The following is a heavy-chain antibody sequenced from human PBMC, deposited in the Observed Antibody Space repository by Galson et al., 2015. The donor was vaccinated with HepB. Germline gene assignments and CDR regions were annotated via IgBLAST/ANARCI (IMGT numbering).Heavy chain of an antibody. V-gene: IGHV1-69*13. Sequence: SVKVSCKASGGTFSSYAISWVRQAPGQGLEWMGGIIPIFGTANYAQKFQGRVTITADESTSTAYMELSSLRSEDTAVYYCARELRHLYCSSTSCQGAFDIWGQGTMVTVSS. D-gene: IGHD2-2*01. CDR1: GGTFSSYA. J-gene: IGHJ3*02. CDR2: IIPIFGTA. CDR3: ARELRHLYCSSTSCQGAFDI.